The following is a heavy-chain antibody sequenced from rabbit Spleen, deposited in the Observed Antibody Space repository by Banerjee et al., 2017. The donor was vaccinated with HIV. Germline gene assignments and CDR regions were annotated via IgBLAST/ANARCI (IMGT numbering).Heavy chain of an antibody. Sequence: QQLVESGGDLVKPGASLTLTCTASGVSFSNSDYMCWVRQAPGKGLEWIGCINTSSGNSVYANWARGRFTISRHNAQNTLYLQLDSLTAADTATYFCLRDRANIGGDYGPYYFDLWGQGTLVTVS. CDR3: LRDRANIGGDYGPYYFDL. V-gene: IGHV1S40*01. CDR2: INTSSGNS. CDR1: GVSFSNSDY. D-gene: IGHD2-1*01. J-gene: IGHJ4*01.